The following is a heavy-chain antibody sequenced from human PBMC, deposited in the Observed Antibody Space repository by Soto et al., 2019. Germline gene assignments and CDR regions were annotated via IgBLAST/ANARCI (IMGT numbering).Heavy chain of an antibody. CDR3: ARVSLNTVTGYYYYYMDV. J-gene: IGHJ6*03. D-gene: IGHD4-17*01. CDR1: GFTYSSYS. Sequence: GGSLRLSCAASGFTYSSYSMNWVRQAPGKGLEWVSSISSSSSYIYYADSLKGRFTISRDNAKNSLYLQMNSLRAEDTAVYYCARVSLNTVTGYYYYYMDVWGKGTTVTVSS. V-gene: IGHV3-21*01. CDR2: ISSSSSYI.